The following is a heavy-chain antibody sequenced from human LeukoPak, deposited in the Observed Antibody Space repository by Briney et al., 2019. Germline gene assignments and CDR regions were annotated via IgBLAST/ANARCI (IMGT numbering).Heavy chain of an antibody. Sequence: PGGSLRLSCEGSAFIFSGHWMTWVRQAPGKGPEWVANMNKDGSQKYYVDSVKGRFTISRDTAKNSLYLQMNNLRVEDTALYYCARNNDMDVWGQGTTVIVSS. D-gene: IGHD1/OR15-1a*01. J-gene: IGHJ6*02. V-gene: IGHV3-7*03. CDR1: AFIFSGHW. CDR3: ARNNDMDV. CDR2: MNKDGSQK.